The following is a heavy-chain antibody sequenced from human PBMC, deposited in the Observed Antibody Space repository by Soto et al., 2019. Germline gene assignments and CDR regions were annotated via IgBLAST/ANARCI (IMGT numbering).Heavy chain of an antibody. Sequence: PGGSLRLSCAASGFTFSSACMSWVRQAPGKGLEWVGRIKSKTDGGKTDYAAPVKGRFTISRDDSKNTLYLKMNSLNTEDTAVYYCTTDPSDFEWWESYYYYYCMDVWGKGTTVTVS. CDR2: IKSKTDGGKT. D-gene: IGHD3-9*01. CDR1: GFTFSSAC. V-gene: IGHV3-15*01. CDR3: TTDPSDFEWWESYYYYYCMDV. J-gene: IGHJ6*03.